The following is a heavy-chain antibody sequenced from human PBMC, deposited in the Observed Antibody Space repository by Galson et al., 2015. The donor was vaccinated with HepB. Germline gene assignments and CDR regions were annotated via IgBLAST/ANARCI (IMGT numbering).Heavy chain of an antibody. Sequence: QSGAEVKKPGESLRISCKASGYSFSTKWISWVRQMPGKGMEWMGRIDPSDSYTNYGPSFRGHVIISVDKSISTAYLQWSSLKASDTAIYYCARHYSMDWFDPWGQGTLVTVSS. CDR2: IDPSDSYT. CDR3: ARHYSMDWFDP. V-gene: IGHV5-10-1*01. CDR1: GYSFSTKW. J-gene: IGHJ5*02. D-gene: IGHD3-10*01.